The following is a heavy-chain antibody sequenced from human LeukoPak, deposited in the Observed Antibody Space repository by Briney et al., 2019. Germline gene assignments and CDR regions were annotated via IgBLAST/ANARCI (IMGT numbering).Heavy chain of an antibody. Sequence: SVKVSCKASGGTFSSYAISWVRQAPGQGLEWMGGIIPIFGTANYAQKFQGRVTITADESTSTAYMGLSSLRSEDTAVYYCAFTITIFGVANEYNWFDPWGQGTLVTVSS. CDR1: GGTFSSYA. CDR2: IIPIFGTA. J-gene: IGHJ5*02. CDR3: AFTITIFGVANEYNWFDP. V-gene: IGHV1-69*13. D-gene: IGHD3-3*01.